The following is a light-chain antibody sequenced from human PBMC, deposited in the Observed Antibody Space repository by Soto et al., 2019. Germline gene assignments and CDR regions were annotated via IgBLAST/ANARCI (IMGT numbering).Light chain of an antibody. CDR1: SSNIGAGYD. CDR3: QSYDSSLSGV. CDR2: GNN. V-gene: IGLV1-40*01. Sequence: QSVLTQPPSVSGAPGQRVTFSCTGSSSNIGAGYDVHWYQQFPGTAPKLLIYGNNNRPSGVPDRFSGSKSGTSASLAITGLQAEDEADYYCQSYDSSLSGVFGSGTKLTVL. J-gene: IGLJ1*01.